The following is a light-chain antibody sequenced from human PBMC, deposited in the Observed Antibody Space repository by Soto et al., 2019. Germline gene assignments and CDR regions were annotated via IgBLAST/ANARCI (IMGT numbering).Light chain of an antibody. V-gene: IGLV2-14*01. CDR2: EVT. J-gene: IGLJ1*01. Sequence: QSGVTQPASVSGSPGQSITISCTGTGSDVGGYDYVSWYQHHPGKAPKVMIYEVTNRPSGVSNRFSGSKSGNTASLTISGLLAEDDADYYCSSYTSSSTYVFGTGTKVTVL. CDR1: GSDVGGYDY. CDR3: SSYTSSSTYV.